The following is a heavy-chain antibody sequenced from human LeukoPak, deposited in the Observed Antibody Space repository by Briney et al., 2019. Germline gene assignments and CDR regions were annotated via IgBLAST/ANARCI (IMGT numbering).Heavy chain of an antibody. J-gene: IGHJ4*02. CDR3: AKGPSYYYDSSGYHFDY. CDR2: INTDGSST. V-gene: IGHV3-74*01. Sequence: PGGSLRLSRAASGFTFSGYWMHWVRQAPGKGLVWVSRINTDGSSTSYADSVKGRFTISRDNSKNTLYLQMNSLRAEDTAVYYCAKGPSYYYDSSGYHFDYWGQGTLVTVSS. D-gene: IGHD3-22*01. CDR1: GFTFSGYW.